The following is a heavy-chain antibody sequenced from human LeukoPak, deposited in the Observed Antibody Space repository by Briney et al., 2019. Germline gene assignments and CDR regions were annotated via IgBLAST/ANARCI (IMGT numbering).Heavy chain of an antibody. Sequence: GGSLRLSCAASGFTFSSYWMSWVRQAPGKGLEWVANIKQDGSEKYYVDSVKGRFTISRDNAKNSLYLQMNSLRAEDTAVYYCARSYLWFGEPKGRFDYWGQGTLVTVAS. CDR1: GFTFSSYW. V-gene: IGHV3-7*01. D-gene: IGHD3-10*01. CDR2: IKQDGSEK. J-gene: IGHJ4*02. CDR3: ARSYLWFGEPKGRFDY.